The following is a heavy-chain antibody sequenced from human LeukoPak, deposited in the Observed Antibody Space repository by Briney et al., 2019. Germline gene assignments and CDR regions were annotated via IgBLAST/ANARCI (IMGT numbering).Heavy chain of an antibody. D-gene: IGHD3-22*01. CDR1: GFTFSSYA. CDR2: ISWDGGNT. CDR3: ARDDSSGYYLGVFDY. J-gene: IGHJ4*02. Sequence: GGSLRLSCAASGFTFSSYAMSWVRQAPGKGLEWVSLISWDGGNTYYADSVKGRFTISRDNSKNSLYLQMNSLRTEDTALYYCARDDSSGYYLGVFDYWGQGTLVTVSS. V-gene: IGHV3-43*02.